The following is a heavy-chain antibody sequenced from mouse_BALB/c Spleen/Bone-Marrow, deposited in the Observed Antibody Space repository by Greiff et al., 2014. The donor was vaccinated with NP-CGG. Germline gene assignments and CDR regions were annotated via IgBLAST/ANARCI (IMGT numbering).Heavy chain of an antibody. CDR1: GFSLTDYG. D-gene: IGHD1-1*01. CDR3: AKHDATVVLDY. CDR2: IWGGGIT. Sequence: VQRVESGPGLVAPSQSLSITCTVSGFSLTDYGVSWVRQPPGKGLEWLGVIWGGGITYYNSTLKSRLSISKDNSKSQVFLKMNRPQTDDTAMYYCAKHDATVVLDYWGQGTTLTVSS. J-gene: IGHJ2*01. V-gene: IGHV2-6-5*01.